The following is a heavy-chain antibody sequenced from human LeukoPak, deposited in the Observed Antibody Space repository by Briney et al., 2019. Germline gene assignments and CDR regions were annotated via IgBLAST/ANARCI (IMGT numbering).Heavy chain of an antibody. V-gene: IGHV4-4*02. CDR1: GGSISSSNW. D-gene: IGHD2/OR15-2a*01. Sequence: SGTLSLTCAVSGGSISSSNWWSWIRQPPGKGLEWIGEINHSGSTNYNPSLKSRVTISVDTSKNQFSLKLSSVTAADTAVYYCARGVYLQKYYHSYTSRWFDPWGQGTLVTVSS. CDR3: ARGVYLQKYYHSYTSRWFDP. J-gene: IGHJ5*02. CDR2: INHSGST.